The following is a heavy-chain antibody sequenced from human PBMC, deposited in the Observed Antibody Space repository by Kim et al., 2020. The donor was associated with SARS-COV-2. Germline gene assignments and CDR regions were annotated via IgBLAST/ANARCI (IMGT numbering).Heavy chain of an antibody. V-gene: IGHV4-39*07. J-gene: IGHJ4*02. CDR3: AREYSSSSWVDY. CDR2: IYYSGST. Sequence: SETLSLTCTVSGGSISSSSYYWGWIRQPPGKGLEWIGSIYYSGSTYYNPSLKSRVTISVDTSKNQFSLKLSSVTAADTAVYYCAREYSSSSWVDYWGQGTLVTVSS. D-gene: IGHD6-6*01. CDR1: GGSISSSSYY.